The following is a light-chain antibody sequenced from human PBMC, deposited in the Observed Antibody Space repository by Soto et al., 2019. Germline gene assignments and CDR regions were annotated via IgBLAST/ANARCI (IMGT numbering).Light chain of an antibody. CDR1: SSDIGGYNY. CDR3: TSYTSSSTYV. Sequence: QSALTQPASVSESPGQSITISCAGTSSDIGGYNYVSWYQQHPDKAPQLMIYGVTNRPSGVSDRFSGSKSGNTASLTISGLQAEDEADYYCTSYTSSSTYVFGTGTKVTVL. V-gene: IGLV2-14*01. CDR2: GVT. J-gene: IGLJ1*01.